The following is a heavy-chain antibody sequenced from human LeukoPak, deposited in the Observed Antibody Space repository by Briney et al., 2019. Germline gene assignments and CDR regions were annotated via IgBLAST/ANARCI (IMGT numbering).Heavy chain of an antibody. D-gene: IGHD5-12*01. Sequence: PGRSLRLSCAASGFTFSSYGMHWVRQAPGKGLEWVAVIWYDGSNKYYADSVKGRFTISRDNSKNTLYLQMNSLRAEDTAVYYCAKPYSGYGEGWYFDLWGRGTLVTVSS. CDR3: AKPYSGYGEGWYFDL. V-gene: IGHV3-33*06. CDR2: IWYDGSNK. CDR1: GFTFSSYG. J-gene: IGHJ2*01.